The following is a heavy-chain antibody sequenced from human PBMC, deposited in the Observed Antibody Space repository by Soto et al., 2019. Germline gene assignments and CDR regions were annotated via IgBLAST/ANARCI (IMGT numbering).Heavy chain of an antibody. Sequence: GGSLRLSCAASGFTFSSYAMSWVRQAPGQRLEWVSAISGSGGSTYYADSVKGRFTISRDNSKNTLYLQMNSLRAEDTAVYYCAKDRVQRYSSGTIREFDYWGQGTLVTVSS. CDR2: ISGSGGST. CDR1: GFTFSSYA. V-gene: IGHV3-23*01. CDR3: AKDRVQRYSSGTIREFDY. J-gene: IGHJ4*02. D-gene: IGHD6-19*01.